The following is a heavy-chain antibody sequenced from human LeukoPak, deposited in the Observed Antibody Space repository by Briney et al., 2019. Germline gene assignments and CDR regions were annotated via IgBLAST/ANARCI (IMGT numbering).Heavy chain of an antibody. CDR2: IYYSGST. Sequence: SETLSLTCTVSGGSISSYYWSWIRQPPGKGLEWIGYIYYSGSTNYNPSLKSRVTISVDTSRNQFSLKLSSVTAPDTAVYYCARDDPHGDYAFDPWGQGTLVTVSS. V-gene: IGHV4-59*01. CDR3: ARDDPHGDYAFDP. CDR1: GGSISSYY. J-gene: IGHJ5*02. D-gene: IGHD4-17*01.